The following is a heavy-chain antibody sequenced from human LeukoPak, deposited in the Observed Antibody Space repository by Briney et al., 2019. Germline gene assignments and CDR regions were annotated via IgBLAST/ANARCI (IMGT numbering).Heavy chain of an antibody. CDR2: IYHSGST. J-gene: IGHJ6*04. V-gene: IGHV4-38-2*01. CDR3: ARALTTVTGGMDV. Sequence: PSETLSLTCAVSGYSISSGYYWGWIRQPPGKGLEWIGSIYHSGSTYYNPSLKSRVTISVDTSKNQFSLKLSSVTAADTAVYYCARALTTVTGGMDVWGKGTTVTVSS. CDR1: GYSISSGYY. D-gene: IGHD4-17*01.